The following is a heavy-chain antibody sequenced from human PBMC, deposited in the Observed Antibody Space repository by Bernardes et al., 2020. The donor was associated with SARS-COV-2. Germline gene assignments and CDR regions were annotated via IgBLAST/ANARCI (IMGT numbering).Heavy chain of an antibody. V-gene: IGHV3-15*07. CDR1: GFTFSIGW. CDR2: IKSATEGGTT. Sequence: GWSLRLSCAGSGFTFSIGWLNWVRQAPGKGLEWVGRIKSATEGGTTDYAAPGKGRFTISRDDSKNTLYLQMNSLKLEDTAVYYCTTGLAVISYWGQGTLVTVSS. CDR3: TTGLAVISY. D-gene: IGHD3-16*02. J-gene: IGHJ4*02.